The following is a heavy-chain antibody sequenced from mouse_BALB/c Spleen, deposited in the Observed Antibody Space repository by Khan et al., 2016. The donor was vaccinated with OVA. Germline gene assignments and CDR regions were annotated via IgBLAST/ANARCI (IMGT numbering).Heavy chain of an antibody. D-gene: IGHD1-3*01. Sequence: QVQLKQSGAELARPGASVKMSCKASGYTFTSYTLYWIKLRPGQGLEWIGYINPSNEYTNYNQTFKDKATLTADKSSTTVFMQLTSLTSDDSAVFYCGRGGAYNRNKAGFAYWGQGTLVTVSA. V-gene: IGHV1-4*01. CDR3: GRGGAYNRNKAGFAY. CDR1: GYTFTSYT. J-gene: IGHJ3*01. CDR2: INPSNEYT.